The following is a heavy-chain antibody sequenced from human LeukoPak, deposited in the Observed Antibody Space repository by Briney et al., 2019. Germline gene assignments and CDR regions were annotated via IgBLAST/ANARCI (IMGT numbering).Heavy chain of an antibody. CDR2: IYYSGST. CDR3: ASLSLGYCSSTSCRGDWYFDL. Sequence: SQTLSLTCTVSGGSISSGDHYWSWIRQPPGKGLEYIGYIYYSGSTYYNPSLKSRVTISVDTSKNQFSLKLSSVTAADTAVYYCASLSLGYCSSTSCRGDWYFDLWGRGTLVTVSS. CDR1: GGSISSGDHY. V-gene: IGHV4-30-4*01. D-gene: IGHD2-2*01. J-gene: IGHJ2*01.